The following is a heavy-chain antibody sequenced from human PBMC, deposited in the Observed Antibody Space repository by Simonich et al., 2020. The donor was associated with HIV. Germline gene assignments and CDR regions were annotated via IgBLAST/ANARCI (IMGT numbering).Heavy chain of an antibody. D-gene: IGHD7-27*01. Sequence: QVQLQQWGAGLLKPSETLSLPCALYGGSFSDYFWTWIRQFPGKGLAWIGEYNYTGSPNYNPSLKSRVTISLDTSKKQFSLKLSSVTAADTAVYYCARGGVGNWAFDFWGQGTLVTVSS. CDR1: GGSFSDYF. V-gene: IGHV4-34*02. CDR2: YNYTGSP. J-gene: IGHJ4*02. CDR3: ARGGVGNWAFDF.